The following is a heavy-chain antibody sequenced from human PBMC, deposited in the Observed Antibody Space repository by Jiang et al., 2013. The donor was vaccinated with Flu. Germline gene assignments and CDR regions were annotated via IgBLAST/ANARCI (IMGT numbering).Heavy chain of an antibody. V-gene: IGHV5-51*01. CDR1: GYTFSIYW. Sequence: PGESLKISCEGSGYTFSIYWIAWVRQMPGKGLEWMGIIYPGDSETRYSPSFQGQVTISADKSINTAYLQWSSLKASDTAMYYCARRGSHLADFWGQGTLVTVSS. CDR2: IYPGDSET. D-gene: IGHD1-26*01. CDR3: ARRGSHLADF. J-gene: IGHJ4*02.